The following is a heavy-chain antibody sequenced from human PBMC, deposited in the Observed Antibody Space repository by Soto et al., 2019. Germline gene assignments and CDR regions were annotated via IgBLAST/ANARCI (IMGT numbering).Heavy chain of an antibody. CDR3: ARDVRPYHYSSSWPSGRVFDI. D-gene: IGHD6-13*01. V-gene: IGHV1-69*13. CDR1: GGTFSSYA. CDR2: IIPIFGTA. J-gene: IGHJ3*02. Sequence: SVKVSCKASGGTFSSYAISWVRQAPGQGLEWMGGIIPIFGTANYAQKFQGRVTITADESTSTAYMELSSLRSEDTAVYYCARDVRPYHYSSSWPSGRVFDIWGQGTMVTVSS.